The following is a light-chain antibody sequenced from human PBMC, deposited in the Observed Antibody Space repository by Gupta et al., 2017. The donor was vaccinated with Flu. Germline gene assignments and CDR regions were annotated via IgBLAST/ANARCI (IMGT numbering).Light chain of an antibody. V-gene: IGLV4-69*01. CDR3: QTWGTGPWV. CDR1: SGHSSYA. Sequence: SGHSSYAIAWHQQQPEKGPRYLMKLNSDGSHSKGDGTPDRFSGSSSGAERYLTISSLQSEDEADYYCQTWGTGPWVFGGGTKLTVL. CDR2: LNSDGSH. J-gene: IGLJ3*02.